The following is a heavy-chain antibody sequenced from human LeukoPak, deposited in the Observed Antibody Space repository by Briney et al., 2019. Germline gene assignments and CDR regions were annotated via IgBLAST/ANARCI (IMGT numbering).Heavy chain of an antibody. D-gene: IGHD1-26*01. V-gene: IGHV4-30-4*01. Sequence: SETLSLTRTVSGGSISSGDYYWSWIRQPPGKGLEWIGYIYYSGSTYYNPSLKSRVTISVDTSKNQFSLKLSSVTAADTAVYYCARVGFIVGAKGLNWFDPWGQGTLVTVSS. J-gene: IGHJ5*02. CDR2: IYYSGST. CDR3: ARVGFIVGAKGLNWFDP. CDR1: GGSISSGDYY.